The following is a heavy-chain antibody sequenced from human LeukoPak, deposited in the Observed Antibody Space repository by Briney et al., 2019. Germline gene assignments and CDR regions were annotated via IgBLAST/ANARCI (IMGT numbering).Heavy chain of an antibody. CDR2: IYYSGYT. CDR3: ARVLAASGWYLFDY. V-gene: IGHV4-59*01. Sequence: SKTLSLTCTVSGGSINTYYWSWVRQPPGMGLEWIGYIYYSGYTNYNPSLKSRVTISVDTSKNQLSLKLKSVTAADTAVYYCARVLAASGWYLFDYWGQGTLVTVSS. CDR1: GGSINTYY. J-gene: IGHJ4*02. D-gene: IGHD6-19*01.